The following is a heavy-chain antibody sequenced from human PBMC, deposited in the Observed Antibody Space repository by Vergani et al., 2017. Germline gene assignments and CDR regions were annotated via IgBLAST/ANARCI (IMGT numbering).Heavy chain of an antibody. CDR3: ASNFLRGRGGSYYLRLDLDAFDI. CDR2: ISSSGSTI. CDR1: GFTFSDYY. V-gene: IGHV3-11*01. D-gene: IGHD1-26*01. Sequence: QVQLVESGGGLVKPGGSLRLSCAASGFTFSDYYMSWIRQAPGKGLEWVSYISSSGSTIYYADSVKGRFTISRDNAKNSLYLQMNSLRAEDTAVYYCASNFLRGRGGSYYLRLDLDAFDIWGQGTMVTVSS. J-gene: IGHJ3*02.